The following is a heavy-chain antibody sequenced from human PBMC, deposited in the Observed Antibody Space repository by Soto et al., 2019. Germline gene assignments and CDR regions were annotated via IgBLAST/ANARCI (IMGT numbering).Heavy chain of an antibody. CDR3: TREDYDSSGFYGMDV. J-gene: IGHJ6*02. CDR1: GFTFGDYA. CDR2: IRSKAYGGTT. Sequence: GGSLRLSCTASGFTFGDYAMSWVRQAPGKGLEWVGFIRSKAYGGTTEYAASVKGRFTISRDDSKSIAYLQMNSLKTEDTAVYYCTREDYDSSGFYGMDVWGQGTTVTVSS. D-gene: IGHD3-22*01. V-gene: IGHV3-49*04.